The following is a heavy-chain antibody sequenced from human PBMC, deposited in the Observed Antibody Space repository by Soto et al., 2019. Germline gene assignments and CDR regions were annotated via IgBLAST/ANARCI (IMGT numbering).Heavy chain of an antibody. Sequence: SLRLSCAASGFTFSSYVMSWVRQAPGKGLEWVSAISGSGGNTYYADSVKGRFTISRDNSKNTLFLQMNSLRAEDTALYFCAKEMGDYYDGSGSWFDPWGQGTLVTVSS. V-gene: IGHV3-23*01. CDR1: GFTFSSYV. D-gene: IGHD3-22*01. CDR2: ISGSGGNT. CDR3: AKEMGDYYDGSGSWFDP. J-gene: IGHJ5*02.